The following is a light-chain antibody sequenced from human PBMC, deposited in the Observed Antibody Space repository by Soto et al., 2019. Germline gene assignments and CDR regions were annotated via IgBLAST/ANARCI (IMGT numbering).Light chain of an antibody. J-gene: IGLJ2*01. CDR3: SSYAGSNNLI. Sequence: QSALTQPPSASGSPGQSVTISCTGSTSDVGYYNYVSWYQQHPGKAPKLMIYEVTKRPSGVPDRFSGSKSGNTASLTVSGLQAEDEADYYCSSYAGSNNLIFGGGTKLTVL. CDR1: TSDVGYYNY. CDR2: EVT. V-gene: IGLV2-8*01.